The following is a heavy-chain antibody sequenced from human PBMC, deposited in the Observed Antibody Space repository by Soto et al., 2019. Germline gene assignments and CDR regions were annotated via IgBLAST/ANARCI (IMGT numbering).Heavy chain of an antibody. CDR1: GFTFSNYA. J-gene: IGHJ4*02. D-gene: IGHD5-18*01. V-gene: IGHV3-30-3*01. Sequence: GGSLRLSCAASGFTFSNYAIHWVRQAPGKGLEWVAVLSYDANNIHYADSVKGRFTISRDNSKNTLFLQMNSLRPEDTAVYYCARGPIGDAAMVTNYFDYWGQGTLVTVSS. CDR2: LSYDANNI. CDR3: ARGPIGDAAMVTNYFDY.